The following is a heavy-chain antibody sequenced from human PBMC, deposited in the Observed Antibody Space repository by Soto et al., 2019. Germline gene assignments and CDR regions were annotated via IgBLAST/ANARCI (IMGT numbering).Heavy chain of an antibody. CDR2: ISAYNGNT. Sequence: GASVKVSCKASGYTFTSYGISWVRQAPGQGLEWMGWISAYNGNTNYAQRLQGRVTMTTDTSTSTAYMELRSLRSEDTAVYYCARGLSVLLWFGSYGMDVWGQGTTVTVSS. CDR1: GYTFTSYG. D-gene: IGHD3-10*01. J-gene: IGHJ6*02. V-gene: IGHV1-18*01. CDR3: ARGLSVLLWFGSYGMDV.